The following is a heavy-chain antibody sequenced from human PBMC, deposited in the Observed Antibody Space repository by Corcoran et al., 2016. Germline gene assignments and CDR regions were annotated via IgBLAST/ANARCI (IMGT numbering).Heavy chain of an antibody. CDR3: AREEGIAAAGTEGFDY. Sequence: QVQLVQSGAEVKKPGASVKVSCKASGYTFTSYYMHWVRQAPGQGLEWMGIINPSGGSTSYAQKFQGRVTMTRDTSTSTVYMELSSLRSEDTAVYYWAREEGIAAAGTEGFDYWGQGTLVTVSS. CDR1: GYTFTSYY. V-gene: IGHV1-46*01. J-gene: IGHJ4*02. D-gene: IGHD6-13*01. CDR2: INPSGGST.